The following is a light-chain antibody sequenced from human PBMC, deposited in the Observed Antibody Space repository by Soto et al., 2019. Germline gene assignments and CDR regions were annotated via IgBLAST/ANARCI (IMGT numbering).Light chain of an antibody. CDR3: QQSYSLPRT. V-gene: IGKV1-39*01. Sequence: DIQMTQSPSSLAASVGDRVTMTCRASQTINSYLNWYHQKPGRAPKLLIFAASNLESGVPSRFSGSGSGTEFTLTISDVQPEDLATYYCQQSYSLPRTFGQGTMLEIK. CDR2: AAS. J-gene: IGKJ2*01. CDR1: QTINSY.